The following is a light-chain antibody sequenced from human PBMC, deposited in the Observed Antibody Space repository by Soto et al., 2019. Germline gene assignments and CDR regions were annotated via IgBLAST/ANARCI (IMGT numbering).Light chain of an antibody. J-gene: IGKJ2*01. Sequence: DIQMTQSQSSLSASVGDRVTITCRTSQKIIKYLNWYQQKPGKAPKFLIYGASTLQTGGPSRFSDGGSGTDVYLTISSLQPEDFATYYGQQTYNTPYPFGQGTKLDIK. CDR3: QQTYNTPYP. V-gene: IGKV1-39*01. CDR2: GAS. CDR1: QKIIKY.